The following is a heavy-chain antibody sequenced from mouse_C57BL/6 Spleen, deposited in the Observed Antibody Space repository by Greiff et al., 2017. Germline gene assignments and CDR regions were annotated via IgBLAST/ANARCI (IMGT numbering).Heavy chain of an antibody. D-gene: IGHD3-2*02. Sequence: EVHLVESGGGLVKPGGSLKLSCAASGFTFSSYAMSWVRQTPEKRLEWVATISDGGSYTYYPDNVKGRFTISRDNAKNNLYLQMSHLKSEDTAMYYCAREGGAAQAPFAYWGQGTLVTVSA. CDR2: ISDGGSYT. J-gene: IGHJ3*01. V-gene: IGHV5-4*01. CDR3: AREGGAAQAPFAY. CDR1: GFTFSSYA.